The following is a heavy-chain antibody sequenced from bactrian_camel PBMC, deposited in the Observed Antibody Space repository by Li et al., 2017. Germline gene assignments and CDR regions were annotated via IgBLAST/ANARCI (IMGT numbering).Heavy chain of an antibody. CDR3: AAALSRGGWYPSSALSSARYNT. Sequence: VQLVESGGGLVQPGGSLRLSCAASGFTFSSRDMSWVRQVPGKGLEWVSLISVYGGSTNSADSVKGRFTISQDAAKNTVYLQMDNLKPEDTATYYCAAALSRGGWYPSSALSSARYNTWGQGTQVTV. V-gene: IGHV3S40*01. D-gene: IGHD6*01. J-gene: IGHJ4*01. CDR2: ISVYGGST. CDR1: GFTFSSRD.